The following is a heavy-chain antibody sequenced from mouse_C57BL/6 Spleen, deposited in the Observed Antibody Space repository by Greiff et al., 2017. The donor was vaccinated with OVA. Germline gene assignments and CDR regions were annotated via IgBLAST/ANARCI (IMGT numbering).Heavy chain of an antibody. CDR1: GYTFTDYE. J-gene: IGHJ2*01. V-gene: IGHV1-15*01. D-gene: IGHD2-3*01. CDR2: IDPETGGT. Sequence: QVQLKQSGAELVRPGASVTLSCKASGYTFTDYEMHWVKQTPVHGLEWIGAIDPETGGTAYNQKFKGKAILTADKSSSTAYMELRSLTSEDSAVYYCTRFWLLRDYWGQGTTLTVSS. CDR3: TRFWLLRDY.